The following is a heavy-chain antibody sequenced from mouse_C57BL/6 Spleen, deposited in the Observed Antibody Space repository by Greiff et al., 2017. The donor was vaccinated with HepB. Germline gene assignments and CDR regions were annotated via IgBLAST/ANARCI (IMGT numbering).Heavy chain of an antibody. V-gene: IGHV1-7*01. CDR1: GYTFTSYW. D-gene: IGHD2-3*01. Sequence: QVQLQHSGAELAKPGASVKLSCKASGYTFTSYWMHWVKQRPGQGLEWIGYINPSSGYTKYNQKFKDKATLTADKSSSTAYMQLSSLTYEDSAVYYCARANDGYYVRFAYWGQGTLVTVSA. J-gene: IGHJ3*01. CDR3: ARANDGYYVRFAY. CDR2: INPSSGYT.